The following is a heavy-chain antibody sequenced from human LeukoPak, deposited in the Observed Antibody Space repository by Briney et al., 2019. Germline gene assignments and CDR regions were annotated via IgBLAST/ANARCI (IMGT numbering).Heavy chain of an antibody. CDR3: AKEAVAAAGPFDY. D-gene: IGHD6-13*01. V-gene: IGHV3-23*01. CDR1: GFTFSSYA. Sequence: GGSLRLSCAASGFTFSSYAMSWVRQAPGKGLEWDSSISGSGGSIYYADSVKGRFTISRDNSKSTLYLQMNSLRAEDTAIYYCAKEAVAAAGPFDYWGQGTLVTVSS. J-gene: IGHJ4*02. CDR2: ISGSGGSI.